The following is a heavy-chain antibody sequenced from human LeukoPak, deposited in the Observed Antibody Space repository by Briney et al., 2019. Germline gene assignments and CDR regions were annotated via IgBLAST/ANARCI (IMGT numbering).Heavy chain of an antibody. CDR1: GGSISSGGYY. D-gene: IGHD3-22*01. J-gene: IGHJ4*02. Sequence: SQTLSLTCTVSGGSISSGGYYWSWIRQHPGKGLEWIGYIYYSGSTYYNPSLKRRVTISVDTSKNQFSLKLSSVTAADTAVYYCARLSYDSSGYLDYWGQGTLVTVSS. V-gene: IGHV4-31*03. CDR3: ARLSYDSSGYLDY. CDR2: IYYSGST.